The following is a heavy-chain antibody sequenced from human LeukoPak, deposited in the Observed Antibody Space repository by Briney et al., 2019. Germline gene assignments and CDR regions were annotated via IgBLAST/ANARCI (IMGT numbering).Heavy chain of an antibody. Sequence: PGGSLRLSCAASGFTFSSYGMSWVRQAPGKGLEWVSSISNSGGSTYHADSVKGRFTISRDNSKNTLYLQMNSLRAEDTAVYYCAKDTWQFAPDYYYYMDVWGKGTTVTVSS. CDR3: AKDTWQFAPDYYYYMDV. V-gene: IGHV3-23*01. CDR2: ISNSGGST. D-gene: IGHD2-21*01. CDR1: GFTFSSYG. J-gene: IGHJ6*03.